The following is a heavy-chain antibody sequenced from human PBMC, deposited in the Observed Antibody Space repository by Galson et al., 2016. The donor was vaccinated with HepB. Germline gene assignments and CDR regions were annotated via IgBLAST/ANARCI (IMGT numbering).Heavy chain of an antibody. CDR2: INHSGIT. CDR1: GESFTGYY. D-gene: IGHD3-16*02. Sequence: SETLSLTCAVYGESFTGYYWTWIRQPQGTGLEWIGEINHSGITSTNPSLKSRVTMSADTSKNEVSLKTTSVTAADTAVYYCARGRKYAEYWSARYTAEADPYYNWFDPWGQGTRVTVSS. V-gene: IGHV4-34*01. J-gene: IGHJ5*02. CDR3: ARGRKYAEYWSARYTAEADPYYNWFDP.